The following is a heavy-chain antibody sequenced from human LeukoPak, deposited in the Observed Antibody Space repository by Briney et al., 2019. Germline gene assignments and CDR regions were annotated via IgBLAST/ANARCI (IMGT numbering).Heavy chain of an antibody. Sequence: GGSLRLSCAASGFTFSSYGMHWVRQAPGKGLEWVAVISYDGSNKYYADSMKGRSTISRDNSKNTLYLQMNSLRAEDTAVYYCAKDGGYCSSTSCYTDLDYWGQGTLVTVSS. CDR2: ISYDGSNK. V-gene: IGHV3-30*18. CDR3: AKDGGYCSSTSCYTDLDY. D-gene: IGHD2-2*02. J-gene: IGHJ4*02. CDR1: GFTFSSYG.